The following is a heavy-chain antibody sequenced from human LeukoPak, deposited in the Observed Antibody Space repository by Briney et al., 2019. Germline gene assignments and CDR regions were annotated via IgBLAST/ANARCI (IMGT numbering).Heavy chain of an antibody. CDR1: GGAIIIDNFY. CDR3: GRLFDS. CDR2: INYSGTT. Sequence: SETLSLTCTVSGGAIIIDNFYWGWVRQPPGKGLEWVVSINYSGTTYYNPSLRSRVSISVDTSRTQFFLTLNSVTAADTAVYYCGRLFDSWGQGILVTVSS. J-gene: IGHJ4*02. V-gene: IGHV4-39*01.